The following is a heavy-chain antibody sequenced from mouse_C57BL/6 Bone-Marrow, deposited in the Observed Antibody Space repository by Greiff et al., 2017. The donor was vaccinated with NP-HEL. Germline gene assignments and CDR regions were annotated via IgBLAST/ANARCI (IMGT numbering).Heavy chain of an antibody. CDR3: ARDADSSGFDY. CDR1: GFTFSDFY. Sequence: VHLVESGGGVVQSGRSLRLSCATSGFTFSDFYMEWVRQAPGKGLEWIAASRNKANDYTTEYSASVKGRVIVSRDTSQSILYLQMNALRAEDTAIYYCARDADSSGFDYWGQGTTLTVSS. V-gene: IGHV7-1*01. CDR2: SRNKANDYTT. J-gene: IGHJ2*01. D-gene: IGHD3-2*02.